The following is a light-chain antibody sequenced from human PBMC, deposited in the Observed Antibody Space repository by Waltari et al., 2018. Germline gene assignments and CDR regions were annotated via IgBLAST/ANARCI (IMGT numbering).Light chain of an antibody. CDR2: KAS. V-gene: IGKV1-39*01. J-gene: IGKJ3*01. CDR3: QHNYGTPFT. CDR1: DNVNNY. Sequence: DLQITPSPSSLSASVGDRITHTCRASDNVNNYLNWYQQKPGKAPKLLIYKASTLQSGVPSRFSGSGSGTDYSFTISSLQSEDVATYYCQHNYGTPFTFGPGTKLDIK.